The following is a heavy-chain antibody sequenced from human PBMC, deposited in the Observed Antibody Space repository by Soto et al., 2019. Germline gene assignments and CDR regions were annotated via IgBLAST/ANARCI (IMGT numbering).Heavy chain of an antibody. J-gene: IGHJ4*02. CDR1: GFTVSSNY. CDR3: AKAISTRYQFDY. V-gene: IGHV3-66*01. D-gene: IGHD3-9*01. Sequence: GGSLRLSCAASGFTVSSNYMSWVRQAPGKGLEWVSVIYSGGSTYYADSVKGRFTISRDNSKNTLYLQMNSLRAEDTAVYYCAKAISTRYQFDYWGQGTLVTVSS. CDR2: IYSGGST.